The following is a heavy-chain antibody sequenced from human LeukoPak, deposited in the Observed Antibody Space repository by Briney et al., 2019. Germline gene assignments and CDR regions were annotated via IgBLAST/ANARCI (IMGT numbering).Heavy chain of an antibody. CDR3: ARGRGGQQLVLFDY. D-gene: IGHD6-13*01. Sequence: GGSLRLSCAASGFTFSSYWIHWVRQAPGKGLVWVSRIDTDGSNTNYADSVKGRFTISRDNAQNTVYLQMNSLRSEDTAVYYCARGRGGQQLVLFDYWGQGTLVTVSS. CDR1: GFTFSSYW. J-gene: IGHJ4*02. V-gene: IGHV3-74*01. CDR2: IDTDGSNT.